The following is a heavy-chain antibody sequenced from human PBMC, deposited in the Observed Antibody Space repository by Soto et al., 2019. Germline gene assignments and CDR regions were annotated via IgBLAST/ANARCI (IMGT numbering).Heavy chain of an antibody. CDR2: IIPIFGTA. CDR3: AREKRVGTAMVSYYYGMVV. V-gene: IGHV1-69*13. Sequence: GASVKVSCKASGGTFSSYAISWVRQAPGQGLEWMGGIIPIFGTANYAQKFQGRVTITADESTSTAYMELSSLRSEDTAVYYCAREKRVGTAMVSYYYGMVVWGQGTTVTVSS. D-gene: IGHD5-18*01. CDR1: GGTFSSYA. J-gene: IGHJ6*02.